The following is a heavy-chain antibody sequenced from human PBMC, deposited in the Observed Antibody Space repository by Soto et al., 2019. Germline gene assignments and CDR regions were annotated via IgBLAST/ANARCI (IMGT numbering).Heavy chain of an antibody. J-gene: IGHJ6*03. CDR1: GYTFTSYA. V-gene: IGHV1-3*01. Sequence: ASVKVSCKASGYTFTSYAMHCARHAPGQRLEWMGWINAGNGNTKYSQKFQGRVTITRDTSASTAYMELSSLRSEDTAVYYCARDYSGYDSYYYYYYMDVWGKGTTVTVSS. D-gene: IGHD5-12*01. CDR3: ARDYSGYDSYYYYYYMDV. CDR2: INAGNGNT.